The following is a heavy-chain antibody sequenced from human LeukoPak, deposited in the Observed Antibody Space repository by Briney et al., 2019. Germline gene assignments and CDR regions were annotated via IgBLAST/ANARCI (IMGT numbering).Heavy chain of an antibody. D-gene: IGHD2-2*01. CDR2: ISSNGDNT. CDR3: ARAVDRVFDY. J-gene: IGHJ4*02. V-gene: IGHV3-64*02. Sequence: GGSLRLSCAASGFTFSSYSMHWLRQAPGKGLAYVSAISSNGDNTYYAGSVKGRFTISRDNSKNTLYLQMGSLRVEDMGVYYCARAVDRVFDYWGQGNLVTVSS. CDR1: GFTFSSYS.